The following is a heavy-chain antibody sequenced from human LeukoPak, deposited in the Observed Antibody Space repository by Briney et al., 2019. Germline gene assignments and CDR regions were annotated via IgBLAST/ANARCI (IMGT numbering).Heavy chain of an antibody. J-gene: IGHJ5*02. CDR2: IYYSAST. D-gene: IGHD3/OR15-3a*01. CDR1: GGSISSYY. V-gene: IGHV4-59*01. Sequence: SETLSLTCTVSGGSISSYYWSWIRHPPGKGLEWIGYIYYSASTNYNPSLKSRVTISVDTSKNQFSLKLSSVTAADTAVYYCARERGPVDSSWFDPWGQGTLVTVSS. CDR3: ARERGPVDSSWFDP.